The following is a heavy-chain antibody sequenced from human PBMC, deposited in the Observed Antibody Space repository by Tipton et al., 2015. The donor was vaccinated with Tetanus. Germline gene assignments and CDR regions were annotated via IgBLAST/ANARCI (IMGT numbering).Heavy chain of an antibody. D-gene: IGHD2-2*01. CDR3: ARGLRRLFCTSASCHPNWCDP. J-gene: IGHJ5*02. V-gene: IGHV3-53*01. CDR1: EFNVSYKY. Sequence: SLRLSCADSEFNVSYKYISWVRQAPGKGLEWVSLIYSTGRTHYADSVKGRFTVSRDNAKNSLSLQMNSLRAEDTAVYYCARGLRRLFCTSASCHPNWCDPWGQGTLLIVSS. CDR2: IYSTGRT.